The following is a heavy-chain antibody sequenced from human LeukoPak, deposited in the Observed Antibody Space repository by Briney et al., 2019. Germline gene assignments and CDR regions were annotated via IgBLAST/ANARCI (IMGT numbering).Heavy chain of an antibody. Sequence: GGSLRLSCAASGFTFSDYYMSWIRQAPGKGLEWVSYISSSGSTIYYADSVKGRFTISRDNAKNSLYLQMNSLRAEDTAVYYCARVVVGATTPTPRVDAFDIWGQGTMVTVSS. CDR1: GFTFSDYY. D-gene: IGHD1-26*01. V-gene: IGHV3-11*01. CDR2: ISSSGSTI. CDR3: ARVVVGATTPTPRVDAFDI. J-gene: IGHJ3*02.